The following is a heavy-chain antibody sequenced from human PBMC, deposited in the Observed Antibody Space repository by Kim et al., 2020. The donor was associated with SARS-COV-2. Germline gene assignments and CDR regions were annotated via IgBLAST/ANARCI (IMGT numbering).Heavy chain of an antibody. J-gene: IGHJ5*02. Sequence: SETLSLTCTVSGGSISSSSYYWGWIRQPPGKGLEWIGSIYYSGSTYYNPSLKSRVTISVDTSKNQFSLKLSSVTAADTAVYYCARDKRGYSYGKGLYWFDPGGQGTLVTVSS. V-gene: IGHV4-39*07. D-gene: IGHD5-18*01. CDR2: IYYSGST. CDR1: GGSISSSSYY. CDR3: ARDKRGYSYGKGLYWFDP.